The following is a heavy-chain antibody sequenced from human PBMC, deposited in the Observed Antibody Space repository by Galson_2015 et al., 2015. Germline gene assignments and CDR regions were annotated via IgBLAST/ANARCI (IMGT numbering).Heavy chain of an antibody. CDR1: GYTFTSYY. D-gene: IGHD2-15*01. J-gene: IGHJ6*02. CDR3: ARETVVVVADTYGMDV. CDR2: INPSGGST. Sequence: SVKASCKASGYTFTSYYMHWVRQAPGQGLEWVGIINPSGGSTSYAQKLQGRVTMTRDTSTSTVYMELSSLRSEDTAVYYCARETVVVVADTYGMDVWGQGTTVTVSS. V-gene: IGHV1-46*04.